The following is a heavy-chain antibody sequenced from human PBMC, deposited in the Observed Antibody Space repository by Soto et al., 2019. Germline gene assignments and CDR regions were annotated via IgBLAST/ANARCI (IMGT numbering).Heavy chain of an antibody. CDR3: ARDLGYCGGDCDAFDI. V-gene: IGHV1-69*01. Sequence: QVQLVQSGAEVKKPGSSVKVSCKASGGTFSSYAISWVRQAPGQGLEWMGGIIPIFGTANYAQKFQGRVTITADESTRTAYMELSSLRSEDTDVYYCARDLGYCGGDCDAFDIWGQGTMVTVSS. CDR2: IIPIFGTA. CDR1: GGTFSSYA. J-gene: IGHJ3*02. D-gene: IGHD2-21*02.